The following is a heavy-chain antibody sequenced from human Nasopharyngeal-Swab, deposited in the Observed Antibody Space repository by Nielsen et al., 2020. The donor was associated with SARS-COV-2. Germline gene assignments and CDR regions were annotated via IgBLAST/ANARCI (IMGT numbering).Heavy chain of an antibody. V-gene: IGHV1-69*13. Sequence: SVKVSCKASGGTFSSYAISWVRQAPGQGLEWMGGIIPIFGTANYAQKFPGRVTITADESTSTAYMELSSLRSEDAAVYYCARDLWRRAARDYYYYGMDVWGQGTTVTVSS. CDR1: GGTFSSYA. CDR2: IIPIFGTA. D-gene: IGHD3-3*01. J-gene: IGHJ6*02. CDR3: ARDLWRRAARDYYYYGMDV.